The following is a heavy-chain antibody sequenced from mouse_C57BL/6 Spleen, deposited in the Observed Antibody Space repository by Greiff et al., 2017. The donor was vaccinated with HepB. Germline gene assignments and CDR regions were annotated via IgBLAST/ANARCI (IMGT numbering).Heavy chain of an antibody. CDR3: ARAYYSNYDYAMDY. CDR2: FTMDHDAT. CDR1: FFAFIASA. D-gene: IGHD2-5*01. J-gene: IGHJ4*01. Sequence: LQQSGAELLRPGSSVKLSCKASFFAFIASAMHWVKQSPGQGLEWIGSFTMDHDATEYSENFKGKATLTANTSSSTAYMELSSLTSEDSAVYYCARAYYSNYDYAMDYWGQGTSVTVSS. V-gene: IGHV1-49*01.